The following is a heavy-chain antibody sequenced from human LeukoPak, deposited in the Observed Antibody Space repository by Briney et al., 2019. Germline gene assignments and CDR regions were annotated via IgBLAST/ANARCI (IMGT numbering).Heavy chain of an antibody. D-gene: IGHD3-22*01. CDR3: ARGVIYYYDSSGYWSDY. CDR2: ISSSSSYI. V-gene: IGHV3-21*01. Sequence: PGGSLRLSCAASGFTFSSYSMNWVRQAPGKGLEWVSSISSSSSYIYYADSVKGRFTISRDNAKNSLYLQMNSLRAEDTAVYYCARGVIYYYDSSGYWSDYWGQGTLVTVSS. J-gene: IGHJ4*02. CDR1: GFTFSSYS.